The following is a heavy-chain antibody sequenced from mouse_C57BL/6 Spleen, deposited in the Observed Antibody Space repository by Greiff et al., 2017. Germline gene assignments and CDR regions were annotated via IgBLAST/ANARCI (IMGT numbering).Heavy chain of an antibody. J-gene: IGHJ3*01. CDR3: ARQGNNYYGSAY. V-gene: IGHV5-17*01. CDR1: GFTFSDYG. CDR2: ISSGSSNI. D-gene: IGHD1-1*01. Sequence: EVQRVESGGGLVKPGGSLKLSCAASGFTFSDYGMHWVRQAPEKGLEWVAYISSGSSNIYYADTVKGRFTISRDNAKNTLFLQMTSLRSEDTAMYYCARQGNNYYGSAYWGQGTLVTVSA.